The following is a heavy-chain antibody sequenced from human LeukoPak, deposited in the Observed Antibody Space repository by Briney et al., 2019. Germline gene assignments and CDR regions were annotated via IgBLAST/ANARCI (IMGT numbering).Heavy chain of an antibody. Sequence: GGSLRLSCAASGFTFSDYGMHWVRQAPGKGLDWVTFIRFDGTNKFDADSVKGRFTVSRDNSKTTLYLQMTNLTTEDTALYYCAKDTDYYYGMDVWGQGTTVTVSS. J-gene: IGHJ6*02. CDR1: GFTFSDYG. CDR2: IRFDGTNK. CDR3: AKDTDYYYGMDV. V-gene: IGHV3-30*02.